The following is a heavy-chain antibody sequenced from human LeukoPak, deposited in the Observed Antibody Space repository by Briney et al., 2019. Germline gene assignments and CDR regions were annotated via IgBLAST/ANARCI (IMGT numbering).Heavy chain of an antibody. CDR1: EFTFSSCN. Sequence: GGSLRLSCAASEFTFSSCNMNWVRQAPGKGLEWVSSISSSGSYIYYADSVKGRFTISRDNAKNSLYLQMNSLRAEDTAVYYCAREIFWSGYYSNLHFDYWGQGTLVTVPS. J-gene: IGHJ4*02. V-gene: IGHV3-21*01. CDR2: ISSSGSYI. CDR3: AREIFWSGYYSNLHFDY. D-gene: IGHD3-3*01.